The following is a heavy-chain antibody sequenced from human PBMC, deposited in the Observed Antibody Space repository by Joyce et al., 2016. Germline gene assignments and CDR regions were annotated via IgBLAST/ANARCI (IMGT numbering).Heavy chain of an antibody. CDR2: ARNKAKSFST. CDR1: GFSFSDHY. V-gene: IGHV3-72*01. Sequence: GESGGGLVQPGGSLRLSCTVSGFSFSDHYTDWVRQAPGKGLEWVGRARNKAKSFSTDYAASVNGRFIISRDDSKNSVYLQMNSLKIEDTAVYYCARVNTTDRGYAFHIWGQGTMVTVSS. CDR3: ARVNTTDRGYAFHI. D-gene: IGHD3-10*01. J-gene: IGHJ3*02.